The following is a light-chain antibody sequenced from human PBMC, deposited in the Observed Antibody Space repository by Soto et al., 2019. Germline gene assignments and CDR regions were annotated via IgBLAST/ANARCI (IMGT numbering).Light chain of an antibody. CDR2: EVS. J-gene: IGLJ3*02. Sequence: QSALTQPASVSGSAGQSITISCTGNSSDVGVYNYVSWFQQHPGKAPKLMIFEVSNRPSGVSNRFSGSKSGNTASLTISGLQAEDDADYYCSSYTTSSTWMFGGGTKLTVL. CDR3: SSYTTSSTWM. CDR1: SSDVGVYNY. V-gene: IGLV2-14*01.